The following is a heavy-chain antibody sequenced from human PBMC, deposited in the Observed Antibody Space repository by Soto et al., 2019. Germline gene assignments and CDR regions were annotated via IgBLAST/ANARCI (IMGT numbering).Heavy chain of an antibody. Sequence: KLSETLSLTCAVSGGSISSGTWWSWVRQPPGRGLEWIGEIYHSGSPNYNPSLKSRVTMSVDKSKNLFSLRLSSVTAADSALYYCARRVPAAPNWFDPWGQGTLVTVSS. CDR2: IYHSGSP. CDR3: ARRVPAAPNWFDP. CDR1: GGSISSGTW. J-gene: IGHJ5*02. D-gene: IGHD2-2*01. V-gene: IGHV4-4*02.